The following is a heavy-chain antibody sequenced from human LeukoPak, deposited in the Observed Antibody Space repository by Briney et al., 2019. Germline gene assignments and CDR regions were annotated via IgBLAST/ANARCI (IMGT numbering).Heavy chain of an antibody. CDR2: ISYDAGNK. J-gene: IGHJ6*03. V-gene: IGHV3-30-3*01. Sequence: PGGSLRLSCAASGFALTGYGFHWVRQAPGKGLEWVAVISYDAGNKYYADSVKGRFTISRDNSKKTVYLQMNSLRAEDTALYYCARDGTPSWRGSWSPSYYYYYMDVWGKGTTVTVSS. CDR1: GFALTGYG. CDR3: ARDGTPSWRGSWSPSYYYYYMDV. D-gene: IGHD6-13*01.